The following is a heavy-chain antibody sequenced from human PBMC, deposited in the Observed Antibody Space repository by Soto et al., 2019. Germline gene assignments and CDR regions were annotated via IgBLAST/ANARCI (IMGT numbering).Heavy chain of an antibody. CDR2: ISISGRYI. D-gene: IGHD1-26*01. Sequence: PGGSLRLSCAASGFTFSSYSMNWVRQAPGKGLEWVSSISISGRYIYYADSVKGRFTISRDNAKNSLYLQMNSLRAEDTAVSYCARDESGSYPAGFGYWGQGSLVTVSS. CDR1: GFTFSSYS. J-gene: IGHJ4*02. V-gene: IGHV3-21*01. CDR3: ARDESGSYPAGFGY.